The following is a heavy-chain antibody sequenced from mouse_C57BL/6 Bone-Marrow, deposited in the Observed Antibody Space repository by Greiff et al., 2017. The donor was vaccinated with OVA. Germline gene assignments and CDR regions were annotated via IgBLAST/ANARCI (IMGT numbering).Heavy chain of an antibody. CDR1: GYSFTSYY. V-gene: IGHV1-66*01. D-gene: IGHD2-10*01. Sequence: QVQLQQSGPELVKPGASVKISCKASGYSFTSYYIHWVKQRPGQGLEWIGWIYPGSGNTKYNEKFKGKATLTADTSSSTAYMQLSSLTSEDSAVYYCARDLLWTPWFAYWGQGTLVTVSA. CDR2: IYPGSGNT. CDR3: ARDLLWTPWFAY. J-gene: IGHJ3*01.